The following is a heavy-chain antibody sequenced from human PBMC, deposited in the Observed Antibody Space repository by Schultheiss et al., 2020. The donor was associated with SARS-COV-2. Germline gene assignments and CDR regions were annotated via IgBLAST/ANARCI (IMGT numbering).Heavy chain of an antibody. D-gene: IGHD2-8*02. Sequence: SETLSLTCTVSGGSISSYYWSWIRQPPGKGLEWIGYIYYSGSTYYNSSLKSRLSMSADTSKNQFSLKLSSVTAADTAVYYCARARQGYCTGGVCYSAEYDYWGQGTLVTVSS. V-gene: IGHV4-59*08. CDR1: GGSISSYY. CDR2: IYYSGST. J-gene: IGHJ4*02. CDR3: ARARQGYCTGGVCYSAEYDY.